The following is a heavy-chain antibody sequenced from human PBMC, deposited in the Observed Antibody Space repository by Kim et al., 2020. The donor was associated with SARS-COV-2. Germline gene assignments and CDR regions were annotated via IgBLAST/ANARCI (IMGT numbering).Heavy chain of an antibody. V-gene: IGHV3-23*01. Sequence: GGSLRLSCAASGFTFSSYAMSWVRQAPGKGLEWVSAISGSGGSTYYADSVKGRFTISRDNSKNTLYLQMNSLRAEDTAVYYCAKDNRYCSSTSCPDSYYYYGMDVWGQGTTVTVSS. J-gene: IGHJ6*02. D-gene: IGHD2-2*01. CDR1: GFTFSSYA. CDR3: AKDNRYCSSTSCPDSYYYYGMDV. CDR2: ISGSGGST.